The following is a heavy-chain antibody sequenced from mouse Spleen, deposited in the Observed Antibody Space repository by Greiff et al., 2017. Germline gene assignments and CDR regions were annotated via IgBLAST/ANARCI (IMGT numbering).Heavy chain of an antibody. CDR3: ASPYYDGSSYAMDY. D-gene: IGHD1-1*01. Sequence: EVHLVESGGGLVKPGGSLKLSCAASGFTFSSYAMSWVRQTPEKRLEWVATISSGGSYTYYPDSVKGRFTISRDNAKNTLYLQMSSLRSEDTAMYYCASPYYDGSSYAMDYWGQGTSVTVSS. CDR1: GFTFSSYA. CDR2: ISSGGSYT. V-gene: IGHV5-9-3*01. J-gene: IGHJ4*01.